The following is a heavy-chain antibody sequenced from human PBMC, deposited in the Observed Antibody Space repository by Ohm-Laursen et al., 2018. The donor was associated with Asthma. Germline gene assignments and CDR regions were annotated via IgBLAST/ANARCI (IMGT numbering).Heavy chain of an antibody. Sequence: SLRLSCAASGYTFSRYSMHWVRQVPGKGLEWVASICTAGTIIYYADSVRGRFTTSRDNAKNSVYLQMNSLRAEDTALYYCARIGPEWELPGREYSLHHWGQGTQVTVSS. J-gene: IGHJ1*01. V-gene: IGHV3-21*01. CDR1: GYTFSRYS. D-gene: IGHD1-26*01. CDR2: ICTAGTII. CDR3: ARIGPEWELPGREYSLHH.